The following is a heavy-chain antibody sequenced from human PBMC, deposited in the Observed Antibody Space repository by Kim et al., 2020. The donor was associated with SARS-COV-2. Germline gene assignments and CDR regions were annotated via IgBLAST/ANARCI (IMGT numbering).Heavy chain of an antibody. CDR1: GGTFSSYA. CDR3: ARDPGIVVVPAASRYYYYYGMDV. CDR2: IIPIFGTA. D-gene: IGHD2-2*01. Sequence: SVKVSCKASGGTFSSYAISWVRQAPGQGLEWMGGIIPIFGTANYAQKFQGRVTITADESTSTAYMELSSLRSEDTAVYYCARDPGIVVVPAASRYYYYYGMDVWGQGTTVTVSS. V-gene: IGHV1-69*13. J-gene: IGHJ6*02.